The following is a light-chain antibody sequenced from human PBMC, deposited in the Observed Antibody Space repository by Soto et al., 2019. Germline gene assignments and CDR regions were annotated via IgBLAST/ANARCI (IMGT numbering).Light chain of an antibody. J-gene: IGKJ1*01. V-gene: IGKV3-15*01. CDR3: QQYNNWPWT. CDR1: QSVSSN. CDR2: GAS. Sequence: EIVMTQSPATLSVSPGERATLSCRASQSVSSNLAWYQQKPGQAPRLLIYGASTRATGIPARFSGSGSGTEFTLTLRSLQSEEFAVYYCQQYNNWPWTFGQGTKVETK.